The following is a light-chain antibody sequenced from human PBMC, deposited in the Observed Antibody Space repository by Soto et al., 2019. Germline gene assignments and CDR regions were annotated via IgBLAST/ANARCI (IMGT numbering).Light chain of an antibody. V-gene: IGKV4-1*01. J-gene: IGKJ2*03. CDR1: QSVLYSSNNKNY. CDR3: QQYYSTLHS. CDR2: WAS. Sequence: IVMTQSPDSLAVSLGERATINCKSSQSVLYSSNNKNYLAWYQQKPGQPPKLLIYWASTRESGVPDRFSGSGSGTDFTLTISSLQAEDVAVYYCQQYYSTLHSFGQGTKVEI.